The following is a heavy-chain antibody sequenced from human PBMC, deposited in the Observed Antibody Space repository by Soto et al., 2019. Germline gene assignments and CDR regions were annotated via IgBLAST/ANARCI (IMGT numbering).Heavy chain of an antibody. V-gene: IGHV4-39*01. D-gene: IGHD6-19*01. Sequence: SETLSLTCTVSGGSISSSSYYWGWIRQPPGKGLEWIGSIYYSGSTYYNPSLKSRVTISVDTSKNQFSLKLSSVTAADTAVYYCASRGYSSGWYWAGGTFDYWGQGTLVTVS. CDR1: GGSISSSSYY. CDR3: ASRGYSSGWYWAGGTFDY. CDR2: IYYSGST. J-gene: IGHJ4*02.